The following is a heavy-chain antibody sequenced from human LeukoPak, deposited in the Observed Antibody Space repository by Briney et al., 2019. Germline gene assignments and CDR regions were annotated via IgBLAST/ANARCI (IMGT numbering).Heavy chain of an antibody. Sequence: TGGSLRLSCVASGITVSTNHMSWVRQAPGKGLEWVSVIYSGGSTFYADSVKGRFTVSRDNSKDIVFLEMKSLRAEDTAVYYCARGITATSGFDPWGQGTLVTVSS. J-gene: IGHJ5*02. CDR3: ARGITATSGFDP. D-gene: IGHD1-7*01. CDR2: IYSGGST. V-gene: IGHV3-66*01. CDR1: GITVSTNH.